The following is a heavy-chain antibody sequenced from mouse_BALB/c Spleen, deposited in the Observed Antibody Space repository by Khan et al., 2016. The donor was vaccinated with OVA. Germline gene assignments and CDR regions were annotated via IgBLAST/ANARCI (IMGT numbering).Heavy chain of an antibody. V-gene: IGHV1-77*01. CDR3: DRERGAWFTY. J-gene: IGHJ3*01. CDR2: IYPGSNNT. CDR1: GYTFTDYN. Sequence: QVQLKESGAELARPGASVKLSCKASGYTFTDYNINWVKQRTGQGLEWIGEIYPGSNNTYYNEKFKGKATLTADKSSSTAYMQLSSLTSEDSAIYFCDRERGAWFTYWGQGTLVTVSA.